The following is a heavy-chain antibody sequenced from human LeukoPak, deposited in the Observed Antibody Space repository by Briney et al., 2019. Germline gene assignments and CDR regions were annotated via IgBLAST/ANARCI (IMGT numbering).Heavy chain of an antibody. CDR3: ARDQAHYDFWSGYPRDYHYYYGMDV. J-gene: IGHJ6*02. CDR1: GGSISSYY. Sequence: PSETLSLTCTVSGGSISSYYWSWIRQPPGKGLEWIGYIYYSGSTNYNPSLKSRVTISVDTSKNQFSLKLSSVTAADTAVYYCARDQAHYDFWSGYPRDYHYYYGMDVWGQGTTVTVSS. D-gene: IGHD3-3*01. CDR2: IYYSGST. V-gene: IGHV4-59*12.